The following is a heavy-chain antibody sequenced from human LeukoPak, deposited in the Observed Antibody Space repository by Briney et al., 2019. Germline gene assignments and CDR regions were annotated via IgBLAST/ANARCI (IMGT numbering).Heavy chain of an antibody. CDR3: AREGVPLGDY. J-gene: IGHJ4*02. V-gene: IGHV4-39*07. CDR1: GGSISSSSYY. CDR2: IYYSGST. Sequence: SETLSLTCTVSGGSISSSSYYWGWIRQPPGKGLEWIGSIYYSGSTYYNPSLKSRVTISVDTSKNQFSLKLSSVTAADTAVYYCAREGVPLGDYWGQGTLVTVSS. D-gene: IGHD7-27*01.